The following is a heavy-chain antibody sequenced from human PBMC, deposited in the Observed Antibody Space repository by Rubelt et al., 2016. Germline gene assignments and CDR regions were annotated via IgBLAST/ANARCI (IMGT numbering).Heavy chain of an antibody. D-gene: IGHD1-26*01. CDR3: ARCPLWELNYFDY. Sequence: GKGLEWVSAISGSGGSTYYADSVKGRFTISRDNAKNSLYLQMNSLRAEDTAVYYCARCPLWELNYFDYWGQGTLVTVSS. J-gene: IGHJ4*02. CDR2: ISGSGGST. V-gene: IGHV3-23*01.